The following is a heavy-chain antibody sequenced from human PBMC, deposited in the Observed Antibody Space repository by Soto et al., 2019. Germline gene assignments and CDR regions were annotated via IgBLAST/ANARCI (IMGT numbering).Heavy chain of an antibody. J-gene: IGHJ4*02. CDR2: IKQDGSGN. D-gene: IGHD2-15*01. V-gene: IGHV3-7*03. Sequence: EVQLVESGGGLVQPGGSLRLSCAASGFTFISYWMSWVRQAPGKGLEWVANIKQDGSGNYYVDSVKGRFTISRDNAKNSLYLQMNSLRAEDTAVYYCAREEWGYCSGGTCYYFDYWGQGTLVTVSS. CDR3: AREEWGYCSGGTCYYFDY. CDR1: GFTFISYW.